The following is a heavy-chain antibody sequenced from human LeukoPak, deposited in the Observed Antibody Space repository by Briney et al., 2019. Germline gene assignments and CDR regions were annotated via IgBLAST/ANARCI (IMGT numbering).Heavy chain of an antibody. Sequence: SETLSLTCTVSGGSISSSSYYWGWIRQPPGKGLEWIGSIYYSGSTYYNPSLKSRVTISVDTPKNQFSLKLSSVTAADTAVYYCARGGWQSYYLDYWGQGTLVTVSS. D-gene: IGHD3-10*01. J-gene: IGHJ4*02. CDR3: ARGGWQSYYLDY. V-gene: IGHV4-39*01. CDR2: IYYSGST. CDR1: GGSISSSSYY.